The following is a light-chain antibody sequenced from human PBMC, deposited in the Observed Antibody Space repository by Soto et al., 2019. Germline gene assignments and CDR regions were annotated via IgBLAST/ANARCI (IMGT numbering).Light chain of an antibody. CDR3: QQYDSYSKT. V-gene: IGKV1-5*01. Sequence: DIQMTQSPYSLSAAVGDRVTIACRASQNINTYLNWYQQKPGKAPKLLIFDAASLQSGVPSRFSGSGSGTEFTLTISTLQPDDFATYYCQQYDSYSKTFGQGTQLEIK. CDR2: DAA. J-gene: IGKJ2*01. CDR1: QNINTY.